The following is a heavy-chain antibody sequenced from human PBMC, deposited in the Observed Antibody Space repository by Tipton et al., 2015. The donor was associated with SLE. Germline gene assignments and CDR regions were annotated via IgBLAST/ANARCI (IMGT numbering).Heavy chain of an antibody. CDR2: IYYRGST. J-gene: IGHJ4*02. Sequence: TLSLTCTVSGGSISTYYWNWIRQPPGKGLEWIGYIYYRGSTNYNPSLKSRVTISIDTSKNNFSLKMTAVTAADTAVYYCARLSTDYADRSGYGYFDHWGQGTLVTVSS. CDR3: ARLSTDYADRSGYGYFDH. D-gene: IGHD3-22*01. CDR1: GGSISTYY. V-gene: IGHV4-59*08.